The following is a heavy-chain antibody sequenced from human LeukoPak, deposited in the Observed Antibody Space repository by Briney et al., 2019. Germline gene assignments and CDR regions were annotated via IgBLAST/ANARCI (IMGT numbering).Heavy chain of an antibody. CDR3: ARELLNYDILTGYYESEAFDI. Sequence: GGSLRLSCAASGFTFSSYGMHWVRQAPGKGLEWVAVIWYDGSNKYYADSVKGRFTISRDNSKNTLYLQMNSLRAEDTAVYYCARELLNYDILTGYYESEAFDIWGEGTMVTVSS. CDR2: IWYDGSNK. CDR1: GFTFSSYG. V-gene: IGHV3-33*01. J-gene: IGHJ3*02. D-gene: IGHD3-9*01.